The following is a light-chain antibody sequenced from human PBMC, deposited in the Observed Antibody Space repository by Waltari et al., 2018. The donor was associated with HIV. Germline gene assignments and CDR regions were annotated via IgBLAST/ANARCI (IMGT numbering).Light chain of an antibody. CDR3: AAWDNSLSVLVV. CDR2: RNN. CDR1: SSNIGSHY. J-gene: IGLJ2*01. V-gene: IGLV1-47*01. Sequence: QSVLTQTPSASGTPGQRVTIPCSGSSSNIGSHYVSWYQQIPGTAPKLLIYRNNQRPSGVPDRFSGSKSGTSASLAISGLRSEDEADYYCAAWDNSLSVLVVFGGGTKLTVL.